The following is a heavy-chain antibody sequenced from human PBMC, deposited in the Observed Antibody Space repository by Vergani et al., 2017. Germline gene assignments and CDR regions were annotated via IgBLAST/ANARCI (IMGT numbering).Heavy chain of an antibody. CDR1: GGTFSSYA. CDR3: ARTVRLNYYYDSSGYYFDY. V-gene: IGHV1-69*13. D-gene: IGHD3-22*01. CDR2: IIPIFGTA. J-gene: IGHJ4*02. Sequence: QVQLVQSGAEVKKPGSSVKVSCKASGGTFSSYAISWVRQAPGQGLEWMGRIIPIFGTANYAQKFQGRVTITADESTSTAYMELSSLRSEDTAVYYCARTVRLNYYYDSSGYYFDYWGQGTLVTVSS.